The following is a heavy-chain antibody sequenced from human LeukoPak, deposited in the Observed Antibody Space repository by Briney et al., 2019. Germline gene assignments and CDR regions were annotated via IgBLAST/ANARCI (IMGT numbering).Heavy chain of an antibody. J-gene: IGHJ5*02. CDR1: GYTFTGYH. D-gene: IGHD2-21*02. V-gene: IGHV1-2*02. CDR2: INPHSGGT. CDR3: ATLLSALETEP. Sequence: ASVKVSCKASGYTFTGYHMHWVRQAPGQGLEWMGWINPHSGGTNYAQKFQGRATMTRDTSISTAYMELSRLRSDDTAVYYCATLLSALETEPWGQGTQVTASS.